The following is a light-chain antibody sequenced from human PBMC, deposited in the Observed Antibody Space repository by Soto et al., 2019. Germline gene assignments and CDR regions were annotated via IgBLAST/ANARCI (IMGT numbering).Light chain of an antibody. CDR2: GAS. V-gene: IGKV3-20*01. CDR3: LQHNSYPWT. J-gene: IGKJ1*01. Sequence: DIVLTQSPGTLSLSPGETATLSCRASQSVISTYLAWYQHKPGQAPRLLIYGASYRATGIPDRFSGSGSETDFTLTISRLEPEDFATYYCLQHNSYPWTFGQGTKVEIK. CDR1: QSVISTY.